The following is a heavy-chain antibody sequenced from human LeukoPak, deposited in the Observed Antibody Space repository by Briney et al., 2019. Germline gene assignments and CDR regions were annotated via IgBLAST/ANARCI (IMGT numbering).Heavy chain of an antibody. CDR2: IYGGGGTS. CDR1: GFTFSNYA. V-gene: IGHV3-23*01. J-gene: IGHJ4*02. Sequence: LAGGSLRLSCAASGFTFSNYAMSWVRQAPGKGLEWVSTIYGGGGTSYYADSVKGRFTISRDNSKNTLSLQMNSLRAEDTAVYYCAKGSMYSSASQFDYWGQGTLATVSS. D-gene: IGHD6-19*01. CDR3: AKGSMYSSASQFDY.